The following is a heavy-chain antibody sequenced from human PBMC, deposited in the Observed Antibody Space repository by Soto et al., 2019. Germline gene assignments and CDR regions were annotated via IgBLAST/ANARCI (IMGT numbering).Heavy chain of an antibody. J-gene: IGHJ6*03. D-gene: IGHD4-17*01. V-gene: IGHV3-23*01. CDR1: GFTFSSYA. Sequence: GGSLRLSCAASGFTFSSYAMSWVRQAPGKGLEWVSAISGSGGSTYYADSVKGRFTISRDNSKNTLYLQMNSLRAEDTAVYYCAKDYLDYGDLIDYYYYYYMDVWGKGTTVTVSS. CDR2: ISGSGGST. CDR3: AKDYLDYGDLIDYYYYYYMDV.